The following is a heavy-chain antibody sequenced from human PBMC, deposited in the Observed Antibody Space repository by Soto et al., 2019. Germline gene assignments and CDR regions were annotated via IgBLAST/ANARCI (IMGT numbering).Heavy chain of an antibody. V-gene: IGHV3-30-3*01. D-gene: IGHD1-1*01. Sequence: QVQLVESGGGVVQPGRSLRLSCAASGFTFTTYALHWARQAPGKGLEWVAVISYYGNNKYYADSVKGRFTISRDNSKNTLFLQMNSLRAEDTAVYYCARTIPGTWLFDYWGQGTLVTGSS. CDR1: GFTFTTYA. J-gene: IGHJ4*02. CDR3: ARTIPGTWLFDY. CDR2: ISYYGNNK.